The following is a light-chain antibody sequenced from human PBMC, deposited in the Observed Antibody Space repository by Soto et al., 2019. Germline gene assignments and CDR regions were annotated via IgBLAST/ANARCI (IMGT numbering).Light chain of an antibody. J-gene: IGKJ4*01. V-gene: IGKV3-20*01. Sequence: EILFTQSPCTLSLSPGERVTLSCRASQSVRSTYLGWYHQKPGKAPRLVIYGATTRETGIRDMFSGSGAGTDFTLTISRLDPEDLAVYYCQQYGSVTTTFGGGTKVDIK. CDR2: GAT. CDR3: QQYGSVTTT. CDR1: QSVRSTY.